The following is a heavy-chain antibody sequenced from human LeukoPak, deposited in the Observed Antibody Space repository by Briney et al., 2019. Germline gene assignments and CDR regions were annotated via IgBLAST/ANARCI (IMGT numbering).Heavy chain of an antibody. CDR2: INHSGWT. CDR3: ARSLLWPTGASES. Sequence: SETLSLTCVVYGGFFGGYYWTWIRQSPGKGLEWIGEINHSGWTNYNPSLESRVTISLDASRTQFSLKMNSLTAADTAVYFCARSLLWPTGASESWGQGTTVTVSS. CDR1: GGFFGGYY. V-gene: IGHV4-34*01. D-gene: IGHD2-8*02. J-gene: IGHJ3*02.